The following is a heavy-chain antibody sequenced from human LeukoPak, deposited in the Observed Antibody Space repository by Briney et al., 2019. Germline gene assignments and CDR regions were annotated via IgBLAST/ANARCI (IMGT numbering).Heavy chain of an antibody. CDR1: GFTFSSYE. CDR3: ARDQYYDSSGYCGY. V-gene: IGHV3-48*03. Sequence: PGGSLRLSCAASGFTFSSYEMNWVRQAPGKGLEWVSYISSSGSTIYYADSVKGRFTISRDNSKNTLYLQMNSLRAEDTAVYYCARDQYYDSSGYCGYWGQGTLVTVSS. D-gene: IGHD3-22*01. CDR2: ISSSGSTI. J-gene: IGHJ4*02.